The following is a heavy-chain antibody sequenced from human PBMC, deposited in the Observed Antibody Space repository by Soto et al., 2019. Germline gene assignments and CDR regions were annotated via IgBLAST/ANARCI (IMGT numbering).Heavy chain of an antibody. CDR3: ARDGHGMDV. V-gene: IGHV4-61*01. Sequence: QVQLQESGPGLVRPSETLSLTCTVSGGSVTTGSYNWSWIRRPPGKGLEWIGNIFFTGITHYNPSLNNRVTMSVDTSKNQFSLTVTPVTAADTAVYYCARDGHGMDVWGQGTTVTVSS. J-gene: IGHJ6*02. CDR2: IFFTGIT. CDR1: GGSVTTGSYN.